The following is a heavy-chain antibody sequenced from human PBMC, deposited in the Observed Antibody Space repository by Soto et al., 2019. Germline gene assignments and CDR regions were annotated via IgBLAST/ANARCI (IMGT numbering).Heavy chain of an antibody. CDR2: IKGDGSEQ. J-gene: IGHJ4*02. V-gene: IGHV3-7*01. Sequence: EVQLVESGGDLVQPGGSLILSCVASGFALSSFWMTWFRQAPGKGLEWVAKIKGDGSEQNYVDSVRGRFTISRDNAKNSVYLQMNSLRVDDTAVYYCTRNQVKADYWGQGTLVTVSS. CDR1: GFALSSFW. CDR3: TRNQVKADY. D-gene: IGHD3-22*01.